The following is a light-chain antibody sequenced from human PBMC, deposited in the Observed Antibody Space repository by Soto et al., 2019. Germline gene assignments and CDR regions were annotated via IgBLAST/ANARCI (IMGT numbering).Light chain of an antibody. Sequence: EIVLTQFPGTLSLSPGERVTLSCRASQSVTTYLAWYQQKPGQAPRLLIYDASDRATGIPARFSGSGSGTDFTLTISSLEPEDFAVYYCQQRSNWPPTITFGQGTRLEIK. J-gene: IGKJ5*01. V-gene: IGKV3-11*01. CDR3: QQRSNWPPTIT. CDR1: QSVTTY. CDR2: DAS.